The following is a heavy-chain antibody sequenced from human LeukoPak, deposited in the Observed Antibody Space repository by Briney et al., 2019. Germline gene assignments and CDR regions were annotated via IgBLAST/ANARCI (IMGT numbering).Heavy chain of an antibody. CDR2: INHSGST. CDR1: GGSFSGYY. J-gene: IGHJ4*02. Sequence: SETLSLTCAVYGGSFSGYYWSWIRQPPGKGLEWIGEINHSGSTNYNPSLKSRVTISVDTSKNQFSLKLSSVTAADTAVYYCARVLGYCSGGSCGDYWGQGTLVTVSS. CDR3: ARVLGYCSGGSCGDY. D-gene: IGHD2-15*01. V-gene: IGHV4-34*01.